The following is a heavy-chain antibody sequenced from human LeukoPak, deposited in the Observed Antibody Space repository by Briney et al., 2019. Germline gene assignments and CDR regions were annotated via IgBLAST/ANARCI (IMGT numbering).Heavy chain of an antibody. J-gene: IGHJ4*02. CDR3: ARVDYGDYSKDFDY. V-gene: IGHV4-34*01. D-gene: IGHD4-17*01. Sequence: SETLSLTRAVYGESFSGYYWSWIRQPPGKGLEWIGEINHSGSTNYNPSLKSRVTISVDTSKNQFSLKLRSVTAADTAVYYCARVDYGDYSKDFDYWGQGTLVTVSS. CDR1: GESFSGYY. CDR2: INHSGST.